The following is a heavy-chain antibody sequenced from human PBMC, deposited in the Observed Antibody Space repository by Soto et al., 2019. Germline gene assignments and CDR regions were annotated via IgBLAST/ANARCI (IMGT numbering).Heavy chain of an antibody. Sequence: QAHLAQSGAEVKKPGSSVTVSCKASGGTFNSYGISWVRQAPGQGLDWMGVIIPLYGTVNYAQKFHGRVSITADKSTSTAYMDLNSLSSDDTAVYYCARVRVIRGVIPSHFGLWGQGTQVTVSS. J-gene: IGHJ4*02. CDR1: GGTFNSYG. D-gene: IGHD3-10*01. V-gene: IGHV1-69*06. CDR3: ARVRVIRGVIPSHFGL. CDR2: IIPLYGTV.